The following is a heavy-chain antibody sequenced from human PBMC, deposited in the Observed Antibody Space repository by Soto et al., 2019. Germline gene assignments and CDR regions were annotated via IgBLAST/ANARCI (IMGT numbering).Heavy chain of an antibody. D-gene: IGHD5-18*01. CDR3: ARHGYSYGSPLDYYYYMDV. J-gene: IGHJ6*03. CDR2: IYPGDSDT. CDR1: GYSFTSYW. Sequence: GESLKISCKGSGYSFTSYWIGWVRQMPGKGLEWMGIIYPGDSDTRYSPSFQGQVTISADKSISTAYLQWSSLKASATAMYYCARHGYSYGSPLDYYYYMDVWGKGTTVTVSS. V-gene: IGHV5-51*01.